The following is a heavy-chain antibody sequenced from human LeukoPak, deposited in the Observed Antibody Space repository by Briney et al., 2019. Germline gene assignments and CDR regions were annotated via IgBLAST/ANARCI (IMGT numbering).Heavy chain of an antibody. CDR2: IYYSGST. CDR3: AREVVTVRYFDL. Sequence: PSETQSLTCTVSGGSISSYYWSWIRQPPGKGLVWIGYIYYSGSTNYNPSLKSRVTISVDTSKNQFSLKLSSVTAADTAVYYCAREVVTVRYFDLWGRGTLVTVSS. J-gene: IGHJ2*01. CDR1: GGSISSYY. V-gene: IGHV4-59*01. D-gene: IGHD4-23*01.